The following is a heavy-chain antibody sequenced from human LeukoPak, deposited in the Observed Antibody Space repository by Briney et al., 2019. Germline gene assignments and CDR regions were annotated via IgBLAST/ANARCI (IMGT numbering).Heavy chain of an antibody. Sequence: ASVKVSCKASGGTFSSYAISWVRQAPGQGLEWMGRIIPILGIANYAQKFQGRVTITADKSTSTAYMELSSLRSEDTAVYYCARDPNMVRGVKGDYWGQGTLVTVSS. V-gene: IGHV1-69*04. D-gene: IGHD3-10*01. CDR2: IIPILGIA. J-gene: IGHJ4*02. CDR3: ARDPNMVRGVKGDY. CDR1: GGTFSSYA.